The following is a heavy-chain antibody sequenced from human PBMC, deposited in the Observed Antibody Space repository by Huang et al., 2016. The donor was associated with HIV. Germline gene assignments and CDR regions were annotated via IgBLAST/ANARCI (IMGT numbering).Heavy chain of an antibody. Sequence: QIPLKESGPTLVKPTQTLTLTCTFSGFSLSTSGVGGGWIRQPPGKALAWLALIHWNNAKHYNSSLKSRLTSTKDTSKNTVVLTMANVDPLDTATYYCARRAASGWQQEYFHLWGQGTLVTVSS. CDR2: IHWNNAK. CDR3: ARRAASGWQQEYFHL. J-gene: IGHJ1*01. CDR1: GFSLSTSGVG. V-gene: IGHV2-5*01. D-gene: IGHD6-19*01.